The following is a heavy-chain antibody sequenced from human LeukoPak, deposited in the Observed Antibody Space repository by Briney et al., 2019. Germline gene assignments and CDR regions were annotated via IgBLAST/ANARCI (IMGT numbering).Heavy chain of an antibody. D-gene: IGHD1-1*01. J-gene: IGHJ5*02. V-gene: IGHV1-69*13. CDR2: NIPIFGTA. CDR1: GGTFSSYA. CDR3: SLERRGWFDP. Sequence: ASVKVSCKASGGTFSSYAISWVRQAPGQGLEWMGGNIPIFGTANYAQKFQGRVTITADESTSTAYMELSSLRSEDTAVYYCSLERRGWFDPWGQGTLVTVSS.